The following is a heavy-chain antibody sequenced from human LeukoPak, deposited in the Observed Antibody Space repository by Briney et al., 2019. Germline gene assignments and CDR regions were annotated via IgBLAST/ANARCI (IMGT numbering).Heavy chain of an antibody. CDR3: ARDPHLGGSDPNFDY. J-gene: IGHJ4*02. CDR2: IKQDGSET. V-gene: IGHV3-7*01. D-gene: IGHD2-15*01. Sequence: GGSLRLSCAASGFTFSNYWMTWVRQAPGKGLEWMASIKQDGSETYFVDSVKGRLRISRDNAKKSLYLHMNSLRSEDTAVYYCARDPHLGGSDPNFDYWGQGTLVTVSS. CDR1: GFTFSNYW.